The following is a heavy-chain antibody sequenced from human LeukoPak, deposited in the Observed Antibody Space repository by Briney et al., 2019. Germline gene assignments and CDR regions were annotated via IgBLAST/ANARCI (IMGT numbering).Heavy chain of an antibody. CDR1: GFTFNNSA. D-gene: IGHD3-10*01. Sequence: GGSLRLSCAASGFTFNNSAMSGVRQAPGKGLAWVSSISGSGRSTYYVESVKGPFTVSKDSSKTTLFLQTTSLRPDDTAIYYCSRHGPRGPFASGTSRVYYGLDVWGKGTTVTVSS. CDR3: SRHGPRGPFASGTSRVYYGLDV. CDR2: ISGSGRST. J-gene: IGHJ6*04. V-gene: IGHV3-23*01.